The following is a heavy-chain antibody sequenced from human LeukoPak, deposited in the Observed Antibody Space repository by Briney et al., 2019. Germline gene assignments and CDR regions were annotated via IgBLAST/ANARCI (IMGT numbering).Heavy chain of an antibody. D-gene: IGHD1-26*01. CDR2: INHSGST. J-gene: IGHJ4*02. Sequence: PSETLSLTCAVYGGSFSGYYWRWIRQPPGKGLEWSGEINHSGSTNYNPSLKSRVTISVDTSKSKLSLKLSSVTAADTAVYYCARGIGGSYHYWGQGTLVTVSS. V-gene: IGHV4-34*01. CDR1: GGSFSGYY. CDR3: ARGIGGSYHY.